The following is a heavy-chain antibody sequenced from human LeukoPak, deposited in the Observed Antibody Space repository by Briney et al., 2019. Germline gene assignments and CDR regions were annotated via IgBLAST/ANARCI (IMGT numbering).Heavy chain of an antibody. Sequence: SAKVSCKASGGTFSSYAISWVRQAPGQGLEWMGRIVPILGIANYAQKFQGRVTITADKSTSTAYMELSSLRSEDTAVYYCARDDRSIAAAGRGAFDIWGQGTMVTVSS. J-gene: IGHJ3*02. D-gene: IGHD6-13*01. CDR1: GGTFSSYA. CDR3: ARDDRSIAAAGRGAFDI. CDR2: IVPILGIA. V-gene: IGHV1-69*04.